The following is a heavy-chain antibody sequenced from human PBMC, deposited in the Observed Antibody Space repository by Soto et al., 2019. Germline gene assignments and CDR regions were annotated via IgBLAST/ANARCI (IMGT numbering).Heavy chain of an antibody. J-gene: IGHJ4*02. Sequence: SETLSLTCAVYGGSFSGYYWSWIRQPPGKGLEWIGEINHSGSTNYNPSLKSRVTISADTSKNQFSLRLTSVTAADTAVYYCAGRSLLVAPTWGQGILVTVSS. CDR2: INHSGST. V-gene: IGHV4-34*01. D-gene: IGHD2-21*01. CDR1: GGSFSGYY. CDR3: AGRSLLVAPT.